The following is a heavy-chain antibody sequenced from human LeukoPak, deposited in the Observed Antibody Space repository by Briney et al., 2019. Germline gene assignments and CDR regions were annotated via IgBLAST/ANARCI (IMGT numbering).Heavy chain of an antibody. J-gene: IGHJ4*02. V-gene: IGHV4-59*08. CDR1: GGSISSYY. CDR3: ARLDMVRGAQTYYFDY. D-gene: IGHD3-10*01. CDR2: IYYSGST. Sequence: SETLSLTCTVSGGSISSYYWSWIRQPPGKGLEWIGYIYYSGSTNYNPSLKSRVTISVDTSKNQFSLKLSSVTAADTAVYYCARLDMVRGAQTYYFDYWGQGTLVTVSS.